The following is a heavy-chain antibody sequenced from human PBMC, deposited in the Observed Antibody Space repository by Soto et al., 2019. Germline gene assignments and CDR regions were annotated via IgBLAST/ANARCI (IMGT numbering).Heavy chain of an antibody. J-gene: IGHJ6*02. Sequence: QVQLVESGGGVVQPGRSQTLSCAASGFPFTSYAMHWVRQAPGKGLEWVAVISHDGGIKHYTDSVKGRFTISRDNSKNTLYLQMNSLRDEDTAVYHCAREHDALDVWGQGTTVTVAS. V-gene: IGHV3-30-3*01. CDR1: GFPFTSYA. CDR2: ISHDGGIK. D-gene: IGHD1-1*01. CDR3: AREHDALDV.